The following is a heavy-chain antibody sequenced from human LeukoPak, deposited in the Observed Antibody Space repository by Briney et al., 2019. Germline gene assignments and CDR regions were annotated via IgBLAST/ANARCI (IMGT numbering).Heavy chain of an antibody. V-gene: IGHV3-23*01. CDR2: ISGSGGST. CDR3: AARLTPDN. CDR1: GFTFSSYA. Sequence: GGSLRLSCAASGFTFSSYAMSWVRQAPGKGLEWVSSISGSGGSTYHADSVKGRFTISRDNSKNTLYLQMNSLRVEDTAVYYCAARLTPDNWGRGTLVTVSS. J-gene: IGHJ4*02. D-gene: IGHD4/OR15-4a*01.